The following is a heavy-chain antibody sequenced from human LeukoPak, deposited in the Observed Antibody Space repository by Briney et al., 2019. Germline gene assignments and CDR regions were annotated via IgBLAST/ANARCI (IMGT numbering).Heavy chain of an antibody. D-gene: IGHD3-22*01. J-gene: IGHJ4*02. CDR3: ARGYYYDSSGYSGFDY. CDR1: GGSISSSDYY. Sequence: ASETLSLTCTVSGGSISSSDYYWGWIRQPPGKGLEWIGSIYYSGSTYYNPSLKSRVTISVDTSKNQFSLKLSSVTAADTAVYYCARGYYYDSSGYSGFDYWGQGTLVTVSS. CDR2: IYYSGST. V-gene: IGHV4-39*01.